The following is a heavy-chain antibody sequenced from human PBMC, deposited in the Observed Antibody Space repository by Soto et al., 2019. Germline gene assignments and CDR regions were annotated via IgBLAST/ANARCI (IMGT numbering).Heavy chain of an antibody. D-gene: IGHD2-15*01. Sequence: EVQLLESGGGLVQPGVSLRLSCAASGFTFSSYAMSWVRQAPGKGMEWVAAISGSGGSTYYADSVKGRFTISRENSKNTLYLQMNSLRAEDAAVYYCAKDLVGSKADYYDSWGQGTLVTVSS. J-gene: IGHJ4*02. V-gene: IGHV3-23*01. CDR1: GFTFSSYA. CDR2: ISGSGGST. CDR3: AKDLVGSKADYYDS.